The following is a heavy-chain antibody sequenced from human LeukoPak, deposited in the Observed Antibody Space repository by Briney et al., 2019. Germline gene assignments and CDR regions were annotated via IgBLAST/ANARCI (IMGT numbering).Heavy chain of an antibody. CDR3: ARRSECSGGSCYLGPVGY. CDR1: GYSFTSYW. CDR2: IYPGDSDT. D-gene: IGHD2-15*01. Sequence: GESLKISCKGSGYSFTSYWIGWVRQVPGKGLEWMGIIYPGDSDTRYNPSFQGQVTISADKSISTAYLQWSSLKASDTAMYYCARRSECSGGSCYLGPVGYWGQGTLVTVSS. J-gene: IGHJ4*02. V-gene: IGHV5-51*01.